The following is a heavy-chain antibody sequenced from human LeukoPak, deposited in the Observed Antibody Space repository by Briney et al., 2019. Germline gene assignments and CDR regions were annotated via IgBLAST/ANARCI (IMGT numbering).Heavy chain of an antibody. Sequence: ASVKVSCKASGYTFTGYYMHWVRQAPGQGLEWMGGINPNSGGTNYAQKFQGRVTMTRDTSISTAYMELSRLRSDDTAVYYCARASRPYSSSSSGDYWGQGTLVTVSS. V-gene: IGHV1-2*02. CDR1: GYTFTGYY. CDR3: ARASRPYSSSSSGDY. J-gene: IGHJ4*02. D-gene: IGHD6-6*01. CDR2: INPNSGGT.